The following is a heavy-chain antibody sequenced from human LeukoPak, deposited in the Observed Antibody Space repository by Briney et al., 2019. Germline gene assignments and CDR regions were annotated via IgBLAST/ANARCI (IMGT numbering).Heavy chain of an antibody. CDR3: ARPGWFGELYKGYYFDY. CDR2: INQSGST. D-gene: IGHD3-10*01. CDR1: GGSISSGGYY. J-gene: IGHJ4*02. Sequence: SETLSLTCTVSGGSISSGGYYWSWIRQPPGKGLEWIGEINQSGSTNYNPSLKSRVTISVDTSKNQFSLKLSSVTAADTAVYYCARPGWFGELYKGYYFDYWGQGTLVTVSS. V-gene: IGHV4-39*07.